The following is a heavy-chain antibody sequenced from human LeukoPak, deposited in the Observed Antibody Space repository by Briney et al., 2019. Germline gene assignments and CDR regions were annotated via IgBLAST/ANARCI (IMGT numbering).Heavy chain of an antibody. D-gene: IGHD2-21*02. CDR1: GFAFSTYW. Sequence: GGSLRLSCAASGFAFSTYWMHWVRQAPGKGLVWVSRIDSDGTRTTYADSVKGRFTISRDNAKNTLYLQMNSLRVEDTAVYYCARSPNCGGDCSWGQGTLVTVSS. V-gene: IGHV3-74*01. CDR3: ARSPNCGGDCS. J-gene: IGHJ5*02. CDR2: IDSDGTRT.